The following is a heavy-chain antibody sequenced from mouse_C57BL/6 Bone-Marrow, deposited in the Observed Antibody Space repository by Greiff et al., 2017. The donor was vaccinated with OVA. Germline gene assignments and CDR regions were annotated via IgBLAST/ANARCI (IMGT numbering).Heavy chain of an antibody. D-gene: IGHD4-1*01. Sequence: EVQLQESGGDLVKPGGSLKLSCAASGFTFSSYGMSWVRQTPDKRLEWVATISSGGSYTYYPDSVKGRFTISRDNAKNTLYLQMSSLKSEDTAMYYCARQLGPFDYWGQGTTLTVSS. CDR3: ARQLGPFDY. CDR1: GFTFSSYG. J-gene: IGHJ2*01. V-gene: IGHV5-6*01. CDR2: ISSGGSYT.